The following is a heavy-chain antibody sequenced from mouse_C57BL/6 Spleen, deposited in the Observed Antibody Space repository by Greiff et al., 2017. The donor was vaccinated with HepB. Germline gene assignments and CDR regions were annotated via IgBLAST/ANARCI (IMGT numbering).Heavy chain of an antibody. V-gene: IGHV3-6*01. CDR1: GYSITSGYY. CDR3: ARGYDVGFAY. Sequence: DVKLQESGPGLVKPSQSLSLTCSVTGYSITSGYYWNWIRQFPGNKLEWMGYISYDGSNNYNPSLKNRISITRDTSKNQFFLKLNSVTTEDTATYYCARGYDVGFAYWGQGTRVTVSA. J-gene: IGHJ3*01. D-gene: IGHD2-12*01. CDR2: ISYDGSN.